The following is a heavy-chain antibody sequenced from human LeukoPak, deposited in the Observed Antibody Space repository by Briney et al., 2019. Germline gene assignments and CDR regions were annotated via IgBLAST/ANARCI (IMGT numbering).Heavy chain of an antibody. CDR2: INHSGST. J-gene: IGHJ1*01. V-gene: IGHV4-34*01. CDR1: GGSFSGYY. D-gene: IGHD2-15*01. Sequence: ASETLSLTCAVYGGSFSGYYWSWIRQPPGKGLEWIGEINHSGSTNSNPSLKSRVTVSVDTSKNLFSLKLSSVTAADTAVYYCARRLLGYCSGGSCYSGYFQHWGQGTLVTVSS. CDR3: ARRLLGYCSGGSCYSGYFQH.